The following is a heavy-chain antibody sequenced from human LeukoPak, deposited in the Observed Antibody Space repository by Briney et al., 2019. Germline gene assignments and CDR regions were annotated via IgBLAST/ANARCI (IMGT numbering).Heavy chain of an antibody. Sequence: GGSLRLSCAASGFTFSSYWMSWVRQAPGKGLEWVAVISYDGSNKYYADSVKGRFTISRDNSKNTLYLQMNSLRAEDTAVYYCAKDLGAATTYNWFDPWGQGTLVTVSS. CDR2: ISYDGSNK. CDR1: GFTFSSYW. CDR3: AKDLGAATTYNWFDP. V-gene: IGHV3-30*18. D-gene: IGHD2-15*01. J-gene: IGHJ5*02.